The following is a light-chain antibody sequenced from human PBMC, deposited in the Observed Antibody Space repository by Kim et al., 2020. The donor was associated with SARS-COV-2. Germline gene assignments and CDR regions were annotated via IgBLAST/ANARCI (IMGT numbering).Light chain of an antibody. CDR2: LAS. V-gene: IGKV1-5*03. Sequence: GDRVTITCRASENIGTWLAWYQQKPGRAPSLLIYLASNLESGVPSRFSGTESGPEFPPGIPSLHPADFEPYSCNHYSRFPSTFCWGTNL. CDR1: ENIGTW. J-gene: IGKJ2*01. CDR3: NHYSRFPST.